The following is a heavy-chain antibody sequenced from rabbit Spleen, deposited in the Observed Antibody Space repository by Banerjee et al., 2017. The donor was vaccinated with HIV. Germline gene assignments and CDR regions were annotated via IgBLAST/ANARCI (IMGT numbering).Heavy chain of an antibody. CDR3: ARDLTSVIGWNFNL. J-gene: IGHJ4*01. Sequence: QEQLEESGGDLVKPGASLTLTCTASGVSFSGDSYMCWVRQAQGKGLEWIACIDIGSSGFTYFASWAKGRFTISKTSSTTVTLQMTSLTAADTATYFCARDLTSVIGWNFNLWGPGTLVTVS. CDR2: IDIGSSGFT. V-gene: IGHV1S45*01. CDR1: GVSFSGDSY. D-gene: IGHD1-1*01.